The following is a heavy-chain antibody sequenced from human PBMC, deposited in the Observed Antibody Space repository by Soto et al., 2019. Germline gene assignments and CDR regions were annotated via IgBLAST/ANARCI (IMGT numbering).Heavy chain of an antibody. CDR2: IIPIFGAA. CDR1: GGTFSSYA. D-gene: IGHD3-22*01. J-gene: IGHJ6*02. Sequence: SVKVSCKASGGTFSSYAISWVRQAPGQGLEWMGGIIPIFGAANYAQKFQGRVTITADKSTSTAYMELSSLRSEDTAVYYCASRYYYDSSGYGPHYYYYYGMDVWGQGTTVTVSS. CDR3: ASRYYYDSSGYGPHYYYYYGMDV. V-gene: IGHV1-69*06.